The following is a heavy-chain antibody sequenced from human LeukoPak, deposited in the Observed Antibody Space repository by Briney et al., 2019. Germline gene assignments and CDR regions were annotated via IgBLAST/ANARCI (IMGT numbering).Heavy chain of an antibody. CDR3: PRSNTSGYYPPTLRY. Sequence: ASVKVSCKASGYTFTDYYIHWVRQAPGQGLEWMGWINPNSGDTDFAQKFQGMVTMTRDTSISTAYMELSRLRSDDTAVFYCPRSNTSGYYPPTLRYWGQGTLVAVSS. D-gene: IGHD3-22*01. V-gene: IGHV1-2*02. CDR1: GYTFTDYY. J-gene: IGHJ4*02. CDR2: INPNSGDT.